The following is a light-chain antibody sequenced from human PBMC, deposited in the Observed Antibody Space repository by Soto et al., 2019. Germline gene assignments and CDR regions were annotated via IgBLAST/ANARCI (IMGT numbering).Light chain of an antibody. CDR2: GAS. V-gene: IGKV3-20*01. J-gene: IGKJ4*01. CDR3: QQFGSSPLLT. Sequence: EIVLTQSPGTLSLSPGERATLSCKASQSVSSTNLAWYQQRPRQAPRLLIFGASNRATGVPDRFSGSGSGTDFTLAISRLEPEDFAVYYCQQFGSSPLLTFGGGTNVEIK. CDR1: QSVSSTN.